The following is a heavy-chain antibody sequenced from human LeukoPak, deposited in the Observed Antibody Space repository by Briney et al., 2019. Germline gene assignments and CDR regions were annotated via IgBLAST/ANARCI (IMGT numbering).Heavy chain of an antibody. V-gene: IGHV1-2*02. CDR2: INPNSGGT. D-gene: IGHD3-22*01. CDR1: GYTFTDYY. CDR3: ARKGNDSSGYYYYYYYMDV. J-gene: IGHJ6*03. Sequence: ASVKVSCKASGYTFTDYYMHWVRQAPGQGLEWMGWINPNSGGTNYAQKFQGRITMTRDTSINTAYMELSSLRSEDTAVYYCARKGNDSSGYYYYYYYMDVWGKGTTVTVSS.